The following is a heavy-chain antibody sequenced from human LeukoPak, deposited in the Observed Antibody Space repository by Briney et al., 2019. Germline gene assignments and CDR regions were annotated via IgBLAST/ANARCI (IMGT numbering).Heavy chain of an antibody. Sequence: PSETLSLTCAVYGGSFSGYYWSWIRQPPGKGLEWIGEINHSGSTNYNPSLKSRVTISVDTSKNQFSLKLSSVTAADTAVYYCARETYYYDSSGYVDWGQGTLVTVSS. D-gene: IGHD3-22*01. CDR3: ARETYYYDSSGYVD. CDR2: INHSGST. CDR1: GGSFSGYY. V-gene: IGHV4-34*01. J-gene: IGHJ4*02.